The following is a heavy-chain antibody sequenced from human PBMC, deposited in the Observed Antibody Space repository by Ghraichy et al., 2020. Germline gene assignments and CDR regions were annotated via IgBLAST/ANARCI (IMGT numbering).Heavy chain of an antibody. D-gene: IGHD1-26*01. Sequence: GGSLRLSCEASGFTVSSNYMSWVRQAQGKGLEWVSAIYSGGSTYYADSVKGRFTITIDNSKNTLYLQMNSLRAEDTAVYYCARDKVGANFDYWGQGTLVTVSS. CDR3: ARDKVGANFDY. J-gene: IGHJ4*02. CDR1: GFTVSSNY. V-gene: IGHV3-66*01. CDR2: IYSGGST.